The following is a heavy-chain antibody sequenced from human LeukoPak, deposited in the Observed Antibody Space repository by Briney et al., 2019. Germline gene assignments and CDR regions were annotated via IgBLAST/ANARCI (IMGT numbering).Heavy chain of an antibody. CDR3: ANYGSGSYYYYYMVV. Sequence: GGSLRLSCAASGFTFSSYGMHWVRQAPGKGLEWVAFIRYDGSNKYYADSVKGRFTVSRDNSKNTLYLQMNSLRAEDTAVYYCANYGSGSYYYYYMVVWGKGTTVTVSS. V-gene: IGHV3-30*02. J-gene: IGHJ6*03. CDR1: GFTFSSYG. D-gene: IGHD3-10*01. CDR2: IRYDGSNK.